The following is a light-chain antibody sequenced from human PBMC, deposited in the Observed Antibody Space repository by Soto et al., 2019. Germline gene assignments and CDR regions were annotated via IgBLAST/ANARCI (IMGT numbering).Light chain of an antibody. J-gene: IGKJ5*01. CDR2: GAS. CDR3: QQYGSLPIT. CDR1: QSVSSN. V-gene: IGKV3-15*01. Sequence: EIEMTQSPATLSVSPGERATLSCRASQSVSSNLAWYQQKPGQAPRLLIYGASTRATGIPARFSGSGSGTDFTLTISRLEPEDFAVYYCQQYGSLPITFGQGTR.